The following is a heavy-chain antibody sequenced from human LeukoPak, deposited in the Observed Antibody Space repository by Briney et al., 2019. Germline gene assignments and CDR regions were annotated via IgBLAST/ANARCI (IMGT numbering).Heavy chain of an antibody. V-gene: IGHV4-38-2*02. CDR2: IYHSGRT. CDR3: AXXYLPATRFDY. CDR1: GYSISSGYY. Sequence: SETLXXTCTVSGYSISSGYYWGWIRQPPGKGLEWIGSIYHSGRTFYNPSLKSRVTISVDTSKNQFSLKLTSVTAADTAVYYXAXXYLPATRFDYWGQGTLVTVSS. D-gene: IGHD5-24*01. J-gene: IGHJ4*02.